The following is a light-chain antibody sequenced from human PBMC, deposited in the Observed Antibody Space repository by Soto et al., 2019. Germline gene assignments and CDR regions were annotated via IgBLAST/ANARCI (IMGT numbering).Light chain of an antibody. Sequence: EIVLTQSPATLSLSPGERATLSCRASQSVDSYLAWYQQKPGQAPRLLIYDASNRATGIPARLSGSGSGTDFTLTINSLEPEDSAVYYCQQRRHLWTFGQGTKVEIK. CDR1: QSVDSY. CDR2: DAS. V-gene: IGKV3-11*01. CDR3: QQRRHLWT. J-gene: IGKJ1*01.